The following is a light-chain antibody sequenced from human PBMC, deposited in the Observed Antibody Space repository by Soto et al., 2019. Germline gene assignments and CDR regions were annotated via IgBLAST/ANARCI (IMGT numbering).Light chain of an antibody. V-gene: IGKV3-15*01. J-gene: IGKJ2*01. CDR1: QSVSSN. Sequence: EIVMTQSPATLSVSPGERATLSCRASQSVSSNLAWYQHKPGQAPRLLIYDTSTRATGIPARFSGSGSGTEFTLTISSLQSEDFAIYYCQQYKNWPPYTFGQGTKVESK. CDR2: DTS. CDR3: QQYKNWPPYT.